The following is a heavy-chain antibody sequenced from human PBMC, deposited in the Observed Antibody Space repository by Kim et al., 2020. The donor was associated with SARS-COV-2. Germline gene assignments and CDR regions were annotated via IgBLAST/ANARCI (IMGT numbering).Heavy chain of an antibody. CDR2: IFYRGDT. CDR3: ARAETGDRYFDL. D-gene: IGHD7-27*01. V-gene: IGHV4-31*03. Sequence: SETLSLTCTVSGGSIRSAGDYWTWIRQHPGKGLEWIGYIFYRGDTYYNPSLQGRVSISVDTSRNQFSLNLRSVTAADTAVYYCARAETGDRYFDLWGRGTLVAVSS. J-gene: IGHJ2*01. CDR1: GGSIRSAGDY.